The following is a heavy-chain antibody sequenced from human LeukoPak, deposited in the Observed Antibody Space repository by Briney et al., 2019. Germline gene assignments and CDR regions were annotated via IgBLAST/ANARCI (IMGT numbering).Heavy chain of an antibody. J-gene: IGHJ4*02. V-gene: IGHV1-2*02. CDR3: ARGHHTLGSFDY. Sequence: ASVKVSCKASGYTFIGYFVLWVRQAPGQGLEWMGWINPDNGDTNYAQRFQGRVTMTRDTSISTSYMELSRLRSDDTAVYYCARGHHTLGSFDYWGQGALVTVSS. CDR1: GYTFIGYF. D-gene: IGHD1-14*01. CDR2: INPDNGDT.